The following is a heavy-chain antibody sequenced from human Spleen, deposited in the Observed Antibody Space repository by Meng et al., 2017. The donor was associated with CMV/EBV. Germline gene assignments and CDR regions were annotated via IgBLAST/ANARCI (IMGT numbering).Heavy chain of an antibody. Sequence: LSLTCTGRGSSLRGNYWAWIRQPPGKGLEWIGEISQSGRTNYNPSFKSRVTMSVHTSERQFSLELTSVTGADTAVYFCARQGRVYFDYWGQGSLVTVSS. V-gene: IGHV4-34*01. CDR2: ISQSGRT. CDR3: ARQGRVYFDY. D-gene: IGHD3-10*01. CDR1: GSSLRGNY. J-gene: IGHJ4*02.